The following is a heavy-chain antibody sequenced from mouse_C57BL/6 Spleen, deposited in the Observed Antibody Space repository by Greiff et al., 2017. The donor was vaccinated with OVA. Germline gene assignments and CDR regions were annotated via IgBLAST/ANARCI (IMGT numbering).Heavy chain of an antibody. CDR1: GFTFSSYG. CDR2: ISSGGSDT. Sequence: EVNVVESGGDLVKPGGSLKLSCAASGFTFSSYGMSWVRQTPDKRLEWVATISSGGSDTYYPDSVKGRFTISRDNAKNTLYLQMSSLRSEDTAMYYCARHILGLYYFDYWGQGTTLTGSS. CDR3: ARHILGLYYFDY. V-gene: IGHV5-6*01. D-gene: IGHD4-1*01. J-gene: IGHJ2*01.